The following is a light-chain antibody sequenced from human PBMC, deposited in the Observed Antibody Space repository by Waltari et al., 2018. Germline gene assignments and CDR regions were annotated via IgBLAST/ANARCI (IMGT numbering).Light chain of an antibody. J-gene: IGKJ2*01. CDR2: VAS. Sequence: DIQMTPSPSSLYASVGDTVTITCRASQNIKNYLNWYQQKPGKAPKLLIYVASTLQSEFPSRFSGSGFGTDFTLTITSLQPEDFATYSCQQGYNTPYTFGQGTKVEIK. V-gene: IGKV1-39*01. CDR1: QNIKNY. CDR3: QQGYNTPYT.